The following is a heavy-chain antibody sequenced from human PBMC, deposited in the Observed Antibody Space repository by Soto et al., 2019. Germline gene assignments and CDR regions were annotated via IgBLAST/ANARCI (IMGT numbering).Heavy chain of an antibody. D-gene: IGHD6-6*01. Sequence: PSQTLSLTCAISGDSVSSDTAAWNWIRQSPSRGLEWLGRTYYRSKWYNDYAVSVKSRITLNPDTSKNQFSLQLNSLTPEDTAVYYCARAKEYTSSSGMDFWGQGITVTVSS. CDR1: GDSVSSDTAA. J-gene: IGHJ6*02. CDR2: TYYRSKWYN. V-gene: IGHV6-1*01. CDR3: ARAKEYTSSSGMDF.